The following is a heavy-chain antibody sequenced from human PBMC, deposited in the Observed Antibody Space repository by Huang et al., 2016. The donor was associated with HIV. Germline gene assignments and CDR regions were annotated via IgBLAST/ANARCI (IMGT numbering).Heavy chain of an antibody. V-gene: IGHV1-69*01. Sequence: QVKLVQSGAEVKKPGSSVKVSCKASGGTFSCYGISWVRQAPGQGLEWMGGIIPIFGTAKYAQKVQDRVTITADESTSTTYMEVSSLRSEDTAVYYCARAPIAGGGRDFDEGAEYDYWGQGTLVTVSS. CDR2: IIPIFGTA. D-gene: IGHD6-13*01. CDR3: ARAPIAGGGRDFDEGAEYDY. CDR1: GGTFSCYG. J-gene: IGHJ4*02.